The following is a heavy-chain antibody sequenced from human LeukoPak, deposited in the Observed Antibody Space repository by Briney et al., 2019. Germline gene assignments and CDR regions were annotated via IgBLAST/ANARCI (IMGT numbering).Heavy chain of an antibody. Sequence: GASVKVSCKASGYTFTSYGISWVRQAPGQGLEWMGWISAYNGNTNYAQKLQGRVTMTTDTSTSTAYMELRSLRSDDTAVYYCARDIVQPLFANWFDPWGQGTLVTVSS. CDR2: ISAYNGNT. V-gene: IGHV1-18*01. D-gene: IGHD2-21*01. CDR3: ARDIVQPLFANWFDP. J-gene: IGHJ5*02. CDR1: GYTFTSYG.